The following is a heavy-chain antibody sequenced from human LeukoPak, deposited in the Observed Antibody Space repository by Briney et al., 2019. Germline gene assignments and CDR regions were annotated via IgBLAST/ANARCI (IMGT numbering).Heavy chain of an antibody. CDR1: GGTFSSYA. Sequence: ASVKVSCKASGGTFSSYAISWVRQAPGQGLEWMGGIIPIFGTANYARKFQGRVTITADKSTSTAYMELSSLRSEDTAVYYCARDNRDYYGSGSYHDYFDYWGQGTLVTVSS. D-gene: IGHD3-10*01. V-gene: IGHV1-69*06. CDR3: ARDNRDYYGSGSYHDYFDY. CDR2: IIPIFGTA. J-gene: IGHJ4*02.